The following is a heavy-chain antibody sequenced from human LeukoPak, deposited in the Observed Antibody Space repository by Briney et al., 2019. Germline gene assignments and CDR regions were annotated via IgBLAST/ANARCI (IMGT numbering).Heavy chain of an antibody. Sequence: PGRSLRLSCAASGFTFSSYGMHWVRQAPGKGLEWVAVIWYDGSNKDYADSVKGRFTISRDNSKNTRSLQMNSLRVEDRAIYYCARVSCSSSSCYLASYYFDSWGQGTLVTVSS. J-gene: IGHJ4*02. CDR3: ARVSCSSSSCYLASYYFDS. D-gene: IGHD2-2*01. CDR2: IWYDGSNK. V-gene: IGHV3-33*01. CDR1: GFTFSSYG.